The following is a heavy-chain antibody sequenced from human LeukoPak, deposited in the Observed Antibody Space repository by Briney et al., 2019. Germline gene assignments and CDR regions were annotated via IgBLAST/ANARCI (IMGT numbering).Heavy chain of an antibody. D-gene: IGHD2-8*01. CDR1: GFTFSSYA. CDR2: IDWAATNT. V-gene: IGHV3-23*05. J-gene: IGHJ4*02. CDR3: AKGTTEDPRVYNY. Sequence: QAGGSLRLSCAASGFTFSSYAMGWVRQAPGERLEWVSAIDWAATNTPYADSVKGRFTISRHNSKNTLYLQMNSLRGEDTAIYYCAKGTTEDPRVYNYWGQGTLVTVSS.